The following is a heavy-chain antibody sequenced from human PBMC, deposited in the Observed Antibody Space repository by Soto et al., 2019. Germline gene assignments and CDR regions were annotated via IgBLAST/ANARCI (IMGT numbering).Heavy chain of an antibody. D-gene: IGHD6-13*01. CDR1: GFTFSSYS. CDR2: ISSSSSYI. J-gene: IGHJ4*02. V-gene: IGHV3-21*01. CDR3: ARDIEAAAGTGYFDY. Sequence: GSLRLSCAASGFTFSSYSMNWVRQAPGKGLEWVSSISSSSSYIYYADSVKGRFTISRDNAKNSLYLQMNSLRAEDTAVYYCARDIEAAAGTGYFDYWGQGTLVTVSS.